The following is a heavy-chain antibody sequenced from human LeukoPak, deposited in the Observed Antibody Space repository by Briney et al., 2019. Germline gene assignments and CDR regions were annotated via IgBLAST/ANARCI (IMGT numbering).Heavy chain of an antibody. D-gene: IGHD6-13*01. CDR1: GLTFSSYA. CDR2: ISYDGSNK. CDR3: ARLRRRIAAAGGFDY. Sequence: GGSLRLSCAASGLTFSSYATHWVRQAPGKGLEWVAVISYDGSNKYYADSVKGRFTISRDNSKNTLYLQMNSLRAEDTAVYYCARLRRRIAAAGGFDYWGQGTLVTVSS. J-gene: IGHJ4*02. V-gene: IGHV3-30-3*01.